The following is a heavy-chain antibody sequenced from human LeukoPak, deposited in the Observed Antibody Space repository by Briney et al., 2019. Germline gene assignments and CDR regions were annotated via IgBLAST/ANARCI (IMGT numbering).Heavy chain of an antibody. CDR1: GFTFSSYG. CDR3: AKDLVPAAPACYGMDV. Sequence: GGSLRLSCAASGFTFSSYGMHWVRQAPGKGLEWVAVISYDGSNKYYADSVKGRFTISRDNSKNTLYLQMNSLRAEDTAVYYCAKDLVPAAPACYGMDVWGQGTTVTVSS. J-gene: IGHJ6*02. CDR2: ISYDGSNK. D-gene: IGHD2-2*01. V-gene: IGHV3-30*18.